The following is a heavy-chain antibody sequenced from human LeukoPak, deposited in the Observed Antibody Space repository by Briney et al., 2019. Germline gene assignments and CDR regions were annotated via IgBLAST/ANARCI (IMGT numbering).Heavy chain of an antibody. J-gene: IGHJ4*02. CDR2: FYSGGST. CDR1: GFTVSSNY. D-gene: IGHD3-22*01. Sequence: GGSLRLSCAASGFTVSSNYMSWVRQAPGKGLEWVSVFYSGGSTYYADSVKGRFTISRDNSKTTLYLQMNSLRAEDTAVYYCARNIAYDSSGYYSPHFDYWGQGTLVTVSS. V-gene: IGHV3-53*01. CDR3: ARNIAYDSSGYYSPHFDY.